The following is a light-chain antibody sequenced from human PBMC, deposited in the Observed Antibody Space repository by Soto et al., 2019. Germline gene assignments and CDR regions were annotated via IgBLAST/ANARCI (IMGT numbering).Light chain of an antibody. CDR1: QSVSRS. Sequence: EIVLTQSPATLSLSPGDRAVLSCRASQSVSRSWTWYQHKPGQAPRLLIYDASTRATGIPRRFSGSGSGTDFTLTISSLEPEDFAVYYCQQRSNRFGGGTKVEIK. V-gene: IGKV3-11*01. CDR3: QQRSNR. CDR2: DAS. J-gene: IGKJ4*01.